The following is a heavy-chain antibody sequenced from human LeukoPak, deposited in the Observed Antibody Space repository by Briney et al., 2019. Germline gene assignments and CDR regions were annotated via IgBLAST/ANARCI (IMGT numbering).Heavy chain of an antibody. Sequence: SETLSLTCAVSGGSISSSNWWSWVRQPPGKGLEWIGEIYHSGSTNYNPSLKSRVTISVDKSKNQFSLKLRSVTAADTAVYYCARVGGYCSSTSCSTRAYYGMDVWGQGTTVTVSS. D-gene: IGHD2-2*02. V-gene: IGHV4-4*02. CDR2: IYHSGST. CDR1: GGSISSSNW. CDR3: ARVGGYCSSTSCSTRAYYGMDV. J-gene: IGHJ6*02.